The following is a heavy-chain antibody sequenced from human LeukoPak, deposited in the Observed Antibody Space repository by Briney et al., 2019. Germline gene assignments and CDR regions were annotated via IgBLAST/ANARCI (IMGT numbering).Heavy chain of an antibody. Sequence: GGSLRLSCAASGFTFSHHGMHWVRQAPGKGLEWVAFIRNDGSNHYYADSVKGRFTISRDNAKNSLYLQMNSLRAEDTAVYYCASSTVTIQFDYWGQGTLVTVSS. CDR1: GFTFSHHG. CDR2: IRNDGSNH. D-gene: IGHD4-17*01. V-gene: IGHV3-30*02. CDR3: ASSTVTIQFDY. J-gene: IGHJ4*02.